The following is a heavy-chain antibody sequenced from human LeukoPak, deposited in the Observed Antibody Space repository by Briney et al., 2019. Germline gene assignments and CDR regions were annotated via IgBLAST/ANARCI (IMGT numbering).Heavy chain of an antibody. D-gene: IGHD3-9*01. CDR2: ISSSGSTI. J-gene: IGHJ3*02. V-gene: IGHV3-48*04. CDR1: GFTFSSYS. CDR3: ARRLGDILTGYYVDAFDI. Sequence: PGGSLRLSCAASGFTFSSYSMNWVRQAPGKGLEWVSYISSSGSTIYYADSVKGRFTISRDNAKNSLYLQMNSLRAEDTAVYYCARRLGDILTGYYVDAFDIWGQGTMVTVSS.